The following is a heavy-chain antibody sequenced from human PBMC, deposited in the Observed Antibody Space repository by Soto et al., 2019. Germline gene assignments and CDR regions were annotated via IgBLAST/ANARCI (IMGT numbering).Heavy chain of an antibody. Sequence: QVQLVQSGAEVKKPGSSVKVSCKASGGTFSSYAISWVRQAPEQGLEWMGGIIPIFGTANYAQKFQGRVTITADESTSTAYMELSSLRSEDTAVYYCARGGGEALIAARPNYYYYGMDVWGQGTTVTVSS. J-gene: IGHJ6*02. V-gene: IGHV1-69*01. CDR1: GGTFSSYA. CDR2: IIPIFGTA. D-gene: IGHD6-6*01. CDR3: ARGGGEALIAARPNYYYYGMDV.